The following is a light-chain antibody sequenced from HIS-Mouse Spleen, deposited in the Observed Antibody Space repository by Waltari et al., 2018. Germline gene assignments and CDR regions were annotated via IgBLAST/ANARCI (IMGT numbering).Light chain of an antibody. CDR1: SGSIASNY. Sequence: NFMLTQPHSVSESPGKTVTISCTHSSGSIASNYVQWYQQRPGSAPTPVIYEDNQRPAGVPDRFSGSIDSSSNSASLTISGLKTEDEADYYCQSYDSSNQVFGGGTKLTVL. V-gene: IGLV6-57*04. J-gene: IGLJ2*01. CDR2: EDN. CDR3: QSYDSSNQV.